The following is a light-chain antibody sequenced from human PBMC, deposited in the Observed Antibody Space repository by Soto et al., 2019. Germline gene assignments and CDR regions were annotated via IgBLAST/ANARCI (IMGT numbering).Light chain of an antibody. CDR1: SSDVGAYDY. J-gene: IGLJ2*01. V-gene: IGLV2-11*01. CDR3: LSFAGSYEV. Sequence: QSALTQPRSVSESPGQSVTISCTGTSSDVGAYDYVSWYQQHPGKVPKLMIYDVNKRPSGVPHHFSGSKSGKTAFLTISGLQAEDEADYYCLSFAGSYEVFGGGTQLTVL. CDR2: DVN.